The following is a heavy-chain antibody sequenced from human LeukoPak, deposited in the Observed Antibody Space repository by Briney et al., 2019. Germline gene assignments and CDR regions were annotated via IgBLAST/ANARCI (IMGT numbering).Heavy chain of an antibody. J-gene: IGHJ4*02. CDR2: ISSSGSTI. D-gene: IGHD1-1*01. CDR3: AKLDPGY. CDR1: AFTFTSYE. Sequence: PGGSLRLSCAASAFTFTSYEMNWVRQAPGKGLEWVSYISSSGSTIYYADSVKGRLPISRDNAKNSLYPQMNSLRAEDTAVYYCAKLDPGYWGQGTLVTVSS. V-gene: IGHV3-48*03.